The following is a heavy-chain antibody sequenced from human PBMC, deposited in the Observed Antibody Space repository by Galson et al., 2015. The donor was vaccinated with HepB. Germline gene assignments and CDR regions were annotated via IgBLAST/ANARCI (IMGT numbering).Heavy chain of an antibody. CDR3: ARDGGYETYFDY. CDR2: VDPSNLNT. J-gene: IGHJ4*02. D-gene: IGHD5-12*01. Sequence: QSGAEVKEPGESLRISCTGSGYSFTSYWSTWVRPVPGKGLEWMGMVDPSNLNTKYRLSFQGHVTISTDKSITTVYLQWTSLKASDTSIYYCARDGGYETYFDYWGQGTLVTVSS. CDR1: GYSFTSYW. V-gene: IGHV5-10-1*01.